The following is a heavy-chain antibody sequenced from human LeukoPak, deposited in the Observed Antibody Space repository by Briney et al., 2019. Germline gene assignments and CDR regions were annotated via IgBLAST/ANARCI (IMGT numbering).Heavy chain of an antibody. J-gene: IGHJ4*02. V-gene: IGHV3-23*01. D-gene: IGHD3-22*01. Sequence: GSLRHSCAVSGFTFSTYAMSWVRQALGKGMEWVSGISSSGASTRYADSVKGRFTISRDNSKNTLYLQMNSLRAEDTAVYYCARVNYDSSGYYADYWGQGTLVTVSS. CDR2: ISSSGAST. CDR1: GFTFSTYA. CDR3: ARVNYDSSGYYADY.